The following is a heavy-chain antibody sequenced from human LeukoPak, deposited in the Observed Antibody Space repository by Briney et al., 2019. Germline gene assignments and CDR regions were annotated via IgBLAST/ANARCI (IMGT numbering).Heavy chain of an antibody. Sequence: SVKVSCKASGGTFSSYTISWVRQAPGQGLEWMGRIIHILGIANYAQKFQGRVTITADKSTSTAYMELSSLRSEDTAVYYCAASDTAMVIPHYYYYYGMDVWGQGTTVTVSS. CDR2: IIHILGIA. V-gene: IGHV1-69*02. D-gene: IGHD5-18*01. CDR1: GGTFSSYT. CDR3: AASDTAMVIPHYYYYYGMDV. J-gene: IGHJ6*02.